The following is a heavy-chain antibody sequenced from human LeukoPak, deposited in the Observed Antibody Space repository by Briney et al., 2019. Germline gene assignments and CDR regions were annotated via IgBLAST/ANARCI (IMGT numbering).Heavy chain of an antibody. CDR3: AKGRVVGKSWTFNDF. Sequence: PGGSLRLSCAASGLTFSSYGMSWVRQAPGKGLEWVSSFTASGSGSYYADSVRGRFTISSDNSENTGYLQMNSLRAEDTAVYYCAKGRVVGKSWTFNDFWGQGTLVTVSS. CDR1: GLTFSSYG. D-gene: IGHD3-16*01. J-gene: IGHJ4*02. CDR2: FTASGSGS. V-gene: IGHV3-23*01.